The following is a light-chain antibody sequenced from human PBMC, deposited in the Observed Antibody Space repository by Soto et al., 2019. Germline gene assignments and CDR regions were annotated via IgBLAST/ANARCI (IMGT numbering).Light chain of an antibody. CDR1: QNVSSSY. J-gene: IGKJ2*01. Sequence: EIVLTQSPGTLSLSPGERATLSCRASQNVSSSYLAWYQQKPGQAPRLLIYGASSRATGIPDRFSGSGSGTDFTLTISRLEPEDFAVYYCQQYGSSPYTFGYGTKLEIK. CDR3: QQYGSSPYT. V-gene: IGKV3-20*01. CDR2: GAS.